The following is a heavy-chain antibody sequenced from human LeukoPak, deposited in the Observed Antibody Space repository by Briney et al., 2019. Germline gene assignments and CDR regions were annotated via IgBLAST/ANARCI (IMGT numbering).Heavy chain of an antibody. CDR2: VLGSGGST. J-gene: IGHJ4*02. CDR3: TKHLGPYGAIPFDS. D-gene: IGHD4/OR15-4a*01. CDR1: GFTFDNFA. V-gene: IGHV3-23*01. Sequence: PGGSLRLSCAASGFTFDNFALSWVRQAPGKGLEWVSTVLGSGGSTLHAASVKGRFTLSRDSFNNTAYLYNTPLRAEDTAVYYCTKHLGPYGAIPFDSWGLGTLVTVSS.